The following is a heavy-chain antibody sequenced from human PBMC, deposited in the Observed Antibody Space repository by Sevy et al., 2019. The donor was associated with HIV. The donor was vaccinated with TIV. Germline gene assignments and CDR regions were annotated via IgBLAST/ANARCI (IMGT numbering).Heavy chain of an antibody. D-gene: IGHD6-19*01. CDR1: GGTFSSYG. J-gene: IGHJ4*02. CDR2: IFPILGTV. V-gene: IGHV1-69*13. CDR3: ARGGGNGWYYFDY. Sequence: ASVKVSCKASGGTFSSYGISWVRQAPGQGLEWMGGIFPILGTVKYAQKFQGRVTITADESTKTAYMELSSLRSEDTAVYYCARGGGNGWYYFDYWGQETLVTVSS.